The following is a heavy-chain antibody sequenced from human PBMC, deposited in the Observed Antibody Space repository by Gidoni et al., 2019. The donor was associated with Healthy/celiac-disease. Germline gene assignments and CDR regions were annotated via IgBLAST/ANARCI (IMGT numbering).Heavy chain of an antibody. CDR3: AAFDPVLLYAFDI. D-gene: IGHD3-10*01. Sequence: QVQLQESGPGLVKPSETLSLTCTVYGGSISSYYWSWIRQPPGKGLEWIGYIYYSGSTNYNPSLKSRVTISVDTSKNQFSLKLSSVTAADTAVYYCAAFDPVLLYAFDIWGQGTMVTVSS. CDR2: IYYSGST. J-gene: IGHJ3*02. V-gene: IGHV4-59*01. CDR1: GGSISSYY.